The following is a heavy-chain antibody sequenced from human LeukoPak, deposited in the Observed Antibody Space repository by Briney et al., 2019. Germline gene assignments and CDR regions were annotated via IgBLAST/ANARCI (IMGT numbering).Heavy chain of an antibody. CDR2: ISWNSGSI. V-gene: IGHV3-9*01. CDR3: AKDIDSTSFYYFDY. CDR1: GFTFDDYA. Sequence: GGSLRLSCAASGFTFDDYAMHWVRQAPGKGLEWASGISWNSGSIGYADSVKGRFTISRDNAKNSLYLQMNSLRAEDTALYYCAKDIDSTSFYYFDYWGQGTLVTVSS. D-gene: IGHD2-2*01. J-gene: IGHJ4*02.